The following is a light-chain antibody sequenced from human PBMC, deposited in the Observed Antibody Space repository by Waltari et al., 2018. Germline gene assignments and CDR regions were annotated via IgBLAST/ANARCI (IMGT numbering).Light chain of an antibody. CDR1: SRDVGAYNF. J-gene: IGLJ2*01. CDR2: DVS. CDR3: WSYAGTYTFGV. Sequence: QSALTQPRPVSGSPGQSVPISCTGTSRDVGAYNFVSWFQQPPGKAPKFMIYDVSKRSSGVPDRFSGSKSGNTASLTISGLQAEDDADYFCWSYAGTYTFGVFGGGTKVTVL. V-gene: IGLV2-11*01.